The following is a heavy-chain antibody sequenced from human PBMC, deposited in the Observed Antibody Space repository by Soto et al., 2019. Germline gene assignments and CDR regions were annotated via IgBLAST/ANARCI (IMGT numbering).Heavy chain of an antibody. J-gene: IGHJ6*02. CDR3: ARARIVGATTFGGMDV. CDR2: INPSGGST. V-gene: IGHV1-46*01. Sequence: ASVTVSCKTSGYTFTSYYMRWVRQAPGQGLEWMGIINPSGGSTSYAQKFQGRVTMTRDTSTSTVYMELSSLRSEDTAVYYCARARIVGATTFGGMDVWGQGTTVTVSS. CDR1: GYTFTSYY. D-gene: IGHD1-26*01.